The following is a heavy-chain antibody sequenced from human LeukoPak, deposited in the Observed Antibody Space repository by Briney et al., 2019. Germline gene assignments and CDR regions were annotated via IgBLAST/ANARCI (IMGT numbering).Heavy chain of an antibody. Sequence: PGGSLRLSCAASGFTISNYWMSWVRQAPGKGLEWVANIKQDGSEKYYVDSVKGRFTISRDNAENSLYLQMNSLRAEDTAVYYCARGRWGFDCWGQGTLVTVSS. J-gene: IGHJ4*02. CDR3: ARGRWGFDC. CDR1: GFTISNYW. CDR2: IKQDGSEK. D-gene: IGHD3-16*01. V-gene: IGHV3-7*01.